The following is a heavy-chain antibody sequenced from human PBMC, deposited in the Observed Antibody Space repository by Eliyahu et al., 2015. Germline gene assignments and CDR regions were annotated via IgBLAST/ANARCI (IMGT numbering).Heavy chain of an antibody. J-gene: IGHJ6*02. CDR1: GFSFSSYN. V-gene: IGHV3-48*01. Sequence: EVLLVESGGTMIQPGGSLRLSCXAAGFSFSSYNMHWVRQAPGKGXGXVSYISSSSNTIYYADSVKGRFTISRDNAKNSLYLQMNSLRAEDSALYYCARDPPSAYGMDVWGQGTTVTVS. CDR2: ISSSSNTI. CDR3: ARDPPSAYGMDV.